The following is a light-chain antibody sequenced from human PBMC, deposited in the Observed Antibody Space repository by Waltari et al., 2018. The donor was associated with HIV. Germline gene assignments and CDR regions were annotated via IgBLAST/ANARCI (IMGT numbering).Light chain of an antibody. CDR2: GAS. V-gene: IGKV1-39*01. Sequence: DIQMTKSPSSLSAFVGDRVSITCRASQSISSSLVWYQQKPGKAPKLLISGASGLRSGVPSRFSGDGSGTDFTLTISSLQPEDFATYYCQQSYALPATFGQGTKVEIK. CDR3: QQSYALPAT. CDR1: QSISSS. J-gene: IGKJ1*01.